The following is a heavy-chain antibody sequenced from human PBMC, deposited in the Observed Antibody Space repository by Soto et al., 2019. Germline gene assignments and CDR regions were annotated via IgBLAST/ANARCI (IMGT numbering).Heavy chain of an antibody. CDR3: ARVRGSSWDEGAFDI. CDR1: GFTFSSYA. J-gene: IGHJ3*02. Sequence: QVQLVESGGGVVQPGRSLRLSCAASGFTFSSYAMHWVRQAPGKVLEWVAFISYDESNKYYADSVQGRFTISRDNSKNTLYLQMNSLRAEDTDVYYCARVRGSSWDEGAFDIWGQGTMVTVSS. V-gene: IGHV3-30-3*01. D-gene: IGHD6-13*01. CDR2: ISYDESNK.